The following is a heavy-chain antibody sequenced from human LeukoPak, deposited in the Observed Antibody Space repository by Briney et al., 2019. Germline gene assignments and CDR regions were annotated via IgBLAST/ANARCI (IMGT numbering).Heavy chain of an antibody. CDR1: GFTFSSYA. Sequence: GGSLRLSCAASGFTFSSYAMSWVRQAPGKGLEWVSYISSSSSYIYSADSVKGRFTISRDNAKNSLYLQMNSLRAEDTAVYYCARRRDSGSLQHFDYWGQGTLVTVSS. V-gene: IGHV3-21*05. J-gene: IGHJ4*02. CDR2: ISSSSSYI. CDR3: ARRRDSGSLQHFDY. D-gene: IGHD1-26*01.